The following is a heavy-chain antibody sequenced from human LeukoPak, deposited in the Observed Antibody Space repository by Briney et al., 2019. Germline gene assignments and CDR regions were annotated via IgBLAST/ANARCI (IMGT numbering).Heavy chain of an antibody. CDR2: INPNSGGT. D-gene: IGHD3-22*01. CDR1: GYTFTGYY. J-gene: IGHJ4*02. Sequence: GASVKVSCKASGYTFTGYYMHWVRQAPGQGLEWMGWINPNSGGTNYAQKFQGRVTMTRDTSISTAYMELSRLRSDDTAVYYCARAPSRITMIVVVIQTGYYFDYWGQGTLVTVSS. CDR3: ARAPSRITMIVVVIQTGYYFDY. V-gene: IGHV1-2*02.